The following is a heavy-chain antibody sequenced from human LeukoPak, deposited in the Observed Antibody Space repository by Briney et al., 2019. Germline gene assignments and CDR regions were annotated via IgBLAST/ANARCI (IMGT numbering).Heavy chain of an antibody. CDR1: GVSISSSNSY. D-gene: IGHD3/OR15-3a*01. V-gene: IGHV4-39*01. CDR3: ARQTGSGLFVLP. Sequence: SETLSLTCTVSGVSISSSNSYWGWIRQPPGKGLEWIGSIYYSGNTYYNASLKSQVSISIDTSKNRFSLKLTSVTAADTAVYYCARQTGSGLFVLPGGQGTLVTVSS. J-gene: IGHJ4*02. CDR2: IYYSGNT.